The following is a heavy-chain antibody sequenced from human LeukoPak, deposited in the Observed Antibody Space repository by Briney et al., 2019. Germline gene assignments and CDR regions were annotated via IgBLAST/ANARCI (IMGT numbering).Heavy chain of an antibody. D-gene: IGHD5-18*01. V-gene: IGHV1-18*01. CDR2: ISAYNGNT. J-gene: IGHJ4*02. Sequence: ASVKVSCKASGYTFTSYGISWVRQAPGQGLEWMGWISAYNGNTNYAQKLQGRVTRTTDTSTSTAYMELSRLRSDDTAVYYCASLNSYGYGYYFDYWGQGTLVTVSS. CDR3: ASLNSYGYGYYFDY. CDR1: GYTFTSYG.